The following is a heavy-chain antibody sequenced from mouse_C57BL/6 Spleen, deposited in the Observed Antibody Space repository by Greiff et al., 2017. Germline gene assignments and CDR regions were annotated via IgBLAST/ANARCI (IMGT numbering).Heavy chain of an antibody. D-gene: IGHD2-4*01. Sequence: VQLQQPGAELVRPGSSVKLSCKASGYTFTSYWMHWVKQRPIQGLEWIGNIDPSDSETHYNQKFKDKATLTVDKSSSTAYMPLSSLTSEDSAVYYCARSTMSGYYFDYWGQGTTLTVSS. CDR2: IDPSDSET. CDR3: ARSTMSGYYFDY. V-gene: IGHV1-52*01. J-gene: IGHJ2*01. CDR1: GYTFTSYW.